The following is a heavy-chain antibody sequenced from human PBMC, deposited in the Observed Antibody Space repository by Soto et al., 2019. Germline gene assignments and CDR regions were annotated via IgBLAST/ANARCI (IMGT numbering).Heavy chain of an antibody. CDR2: INAGNGNT. V-gene: IGHV1-3*01. CDR1: GYTFTTYT. J-gene: IGHJ3*02. CDR3: ARGASMVRGVILDAFDI. D-gene: IGHD3-10*01. Sequence: QVQLVQSGAEVKKPGASVKVSCKASGYTFTTYTMHWVRQAPGQRLEWMGWINAGNGNTKYSQKFQGRVTITRDTSASTAYMDLSSLRSEDTAVYYCARGASMVRGVILDAFDIWGQGTMVTVS.